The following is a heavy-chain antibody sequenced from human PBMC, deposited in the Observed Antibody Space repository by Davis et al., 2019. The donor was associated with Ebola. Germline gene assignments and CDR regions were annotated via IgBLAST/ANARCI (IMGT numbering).Heavy chain of an antibody. CDR3: ARRRDYDAFDI. CDR1: GYTFTSHR. CDR2: SSAYNGNT. V-gene: IGHV1-18*01. D-gene: IGHD2-21*01. Sequence: ASVKVSCKASGYTFTSHRISWVRQAPGQGLEWMGWSSAYNGNTNYAQKLQGRVTMTTDTSTSTAYMELRSLRSDDTAVYYCARRRDYDAFDIWGQGTMVTVSS. J-gene: IGHJ3*02.